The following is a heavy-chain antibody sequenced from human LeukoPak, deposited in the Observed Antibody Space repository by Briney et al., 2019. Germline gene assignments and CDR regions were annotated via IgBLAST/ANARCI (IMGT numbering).Heavy chain of an antibody. CDR3: ARRGVDSSGYRDAFDI. V-gene: IGHV5-51*01. J-gene: IGHJ3*02. CDR1: GYSFTSYW. D-gene: IGHD3-22*01. Sequence: GESLKISCKGSGYSFTSYWIGWVRQMPGKGLEWMGIIYPGDSDTTYSPSFQGQVTISVDKSISTAYLQWSNLKASDTAMYYCARRGVDSSGYRDAFDIWGQGTMVTVSS. CDR2: IYPGDSDT.